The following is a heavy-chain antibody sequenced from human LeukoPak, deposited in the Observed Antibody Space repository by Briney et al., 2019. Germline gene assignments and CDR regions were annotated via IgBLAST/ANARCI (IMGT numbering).Heavy chain of an antibody. D-gene: IGHD2-2*01. CDR1: GFTFSDYF. V-gene: IGHV3-11*01. CDR3: AKGLPATLLDY. CDR2: ISTSGSTI. J-gene: IGHJ4*02. Sequence: GGSLRLSCAASGFTFSDYFMSWIRQAPGKGLEWVSYISTSGSTIYYADSVKGRFTISRDNAKNSLYLQMTSLRAEDTAVYYCAKGLPATLLDYWGQGTLVTVSS.